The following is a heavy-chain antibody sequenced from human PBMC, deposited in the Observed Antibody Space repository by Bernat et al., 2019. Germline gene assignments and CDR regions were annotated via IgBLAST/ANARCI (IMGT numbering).Heavy chain of an antibody. CDR2: ISSSSSYI. CDR3: ARDLHGYYVSSGEDAFNI. V-gene: IGHV3-21*01. J-gene: IGHJ3*02. D-gene: IGHD3-22*01. Sequence: EVQLVESGGGLVKPGGSLRLSCAASGFTFSSYSMNWVRQAPGKGLEWVSSISSSSSYISYADSVKGRFTISRDNAKNSLYLQMNSLRAEDTAVYYCARDLHGYYVSSGEDAFNIWGQGTMVTVSS. CDR1: GFTFSSYS.